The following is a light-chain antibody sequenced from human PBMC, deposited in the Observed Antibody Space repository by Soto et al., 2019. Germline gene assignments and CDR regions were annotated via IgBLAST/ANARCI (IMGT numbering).Light chain of an antibody. Sequence: QSVLTQPPSVSAAPGQKVTISCSGSSSNIGGNSMSWDEPIPGTAPKLLHCGDKTGPSGIAARFSGYTSGRSATLGITGLQTGDEADYYCGSWDSSLSADGFGTGTKVTVL. CDR2: GDK. J-gene: IGLJ1*01. CDR3: GSWDSSLSADG. CDR1: SSNIGGNS. V-gene: IGLV1-51*01.